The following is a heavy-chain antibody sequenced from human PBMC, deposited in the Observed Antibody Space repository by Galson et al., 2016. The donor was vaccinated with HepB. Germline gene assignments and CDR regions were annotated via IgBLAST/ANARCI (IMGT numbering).Heavy chain of an antibody. V-gene: IGHV1-46*01. Sequence: SVKVSCKASGYIFTKYYIHWVRQAPGQGLEWMAIINPSGGATRYAQKFQDRVTLTSDTSTGTVYMELSSLRFEDTAVYYCAREGPDDDDTSAISLDYWGQGALVTVSS. J-gene: IGHJ4*02. CDR1: GYIFTKYY. CDR2: INPSGGAT. D-gene: IGHD3-22*01. CDR3: AREGPDDDDTSAISLDY.